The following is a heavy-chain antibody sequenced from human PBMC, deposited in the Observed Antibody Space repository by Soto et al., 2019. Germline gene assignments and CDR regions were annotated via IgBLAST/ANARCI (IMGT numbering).Heavy chain of an antibody. Sequence: SQTLSLTCAISGDSVSSNSAAWNWIRQSPSRGLEWLGRTYYRFKWYNDYAVSVKSRITINPDTSKNQFSLQLNSVTPEDTAVYYCARAEVGLLWFGELLSPFDYWGQGTLVTVSS. CDR3: ARAEVGLLWFGELLSPFDY. CDR1: GDSVSSNSAA. D-gene: IGHD3-10*01. J-gene: IGHJ4*02. V-gene: IGHV6-1*01. CDR2: TYYRFKWYN.